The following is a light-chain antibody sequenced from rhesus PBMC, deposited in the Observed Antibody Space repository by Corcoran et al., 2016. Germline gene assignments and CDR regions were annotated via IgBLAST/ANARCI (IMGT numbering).Light chain of an antibody. Sequence: DIQTTQSPSSLSASVGDTVTITCRASQSISSWLDWYQQKPGKAPKLLIYKASSLQSGVPARFSGRGSGTAFTLTISSLQPEDFATYYCLQYNSSPLTFGGGTKVELK. CDR2: KAS. CDR3: LQYNSSPLT. V-gene: IGKV1-22*01. J-gene: IGKJ4*01. CDR1: QSISSW.